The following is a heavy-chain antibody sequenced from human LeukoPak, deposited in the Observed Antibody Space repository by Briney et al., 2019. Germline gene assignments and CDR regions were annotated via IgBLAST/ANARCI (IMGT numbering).Heavy chain of an antibody. V-gene: IGHV4-59*12. D-gene: IGHD2-2*01. J-gene: IGHJ5*02. CDR3: ARAPRVPAAIRWFDP. CDR2: IDDSGST. CDR1: GGSITTYS. Sequence: SETLSLTCIVSGGSITTYSWSWIRQPPGKGLEWIGYIDDSGSTYYNPSLKSRVTISVDTSKNQFSLKLSSVTAADTAVYYCARAPRVPAAIRWFDPWGQGTLVTVSS.